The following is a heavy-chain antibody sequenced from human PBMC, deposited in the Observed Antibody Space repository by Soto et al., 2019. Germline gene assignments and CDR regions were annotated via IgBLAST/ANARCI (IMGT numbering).Heavy chain of an antibody. V-gene: IGHV3-30*18. CDR2: ISYDGSNK. CDR1: GFTFSSYG. Sequence: GGSLRLSCAASGFTFSSYGMHWVRQAPGKGLEWVTVISYDGSNKYYADSVKGRFTISRDNSKNTLYLQMNSLRAEDTAVYYCAKDLRILYHYYFDYWGQGTLVTVSS. CDR3: AKDLRILYHYYFDY. D-gene: IGHD2-8*01. J-gene: IGHJ4*02.